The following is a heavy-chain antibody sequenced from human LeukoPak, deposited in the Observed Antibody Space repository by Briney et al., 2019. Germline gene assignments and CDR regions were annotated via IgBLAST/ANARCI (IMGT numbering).Heavy chain of an antibody. CDR3: ARVAFGLYVMDV. V-gene: IGHV3-21*01. D-gene: IGHD3-16*01. CDR2: ISSDSNYI. J-gene: IGHJ6*02. Sequence: GGSLRLSCAASGFTFTTYSMNWVRQAPGKGLEWVSSISSDSNYIYYADSLKGRFTISRDNAENSLYLQMISLRAEDTAVYYCARVAFGLYVMDVWGQGTTVTVSS. CDR1: GFTFTTYS.